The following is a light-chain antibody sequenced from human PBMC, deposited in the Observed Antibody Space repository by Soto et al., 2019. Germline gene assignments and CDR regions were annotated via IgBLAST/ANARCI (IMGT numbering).Light chain of an antibody. CDR2: DVS. Sequence: EIVMTQSPATLSVSPGESATLPCRDGQGVTTNFAWYQQKSGQSPRLLIYDVSIRATGVPARFSGTGSETDFTLTSSGLQSEDSAVYFCQQYNNWPFSFGQGTRLEI. V-gene: IGKV3-15*01. CDR1: QGVTTN. CDR3: QQYNNWPFS. J-gene: IGKJ5*01.